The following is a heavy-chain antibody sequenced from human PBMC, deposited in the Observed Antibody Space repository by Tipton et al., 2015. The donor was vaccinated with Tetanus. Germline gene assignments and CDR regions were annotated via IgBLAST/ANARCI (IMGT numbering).Heavy chain of an antibody. J-gene: IGHJ4*02. CDR1: GVSIRNGGYS. CDR2: TYHTGGT. Sequence: TLSLTCAVSGVSIRNGGYSWNWIRQPPVKGLEWIGYTYHTGGTYYSPSFKSRVTISVDRSNNQFSLRLTSATAADTAIYYCVRAPYNSPGKYYFDSWGQGTLVTVSS. D-gene: IGHD1-1*01. V-gene: IGHV4-30-2*01. CDR3: VRAPYNSPGKYYFDS.